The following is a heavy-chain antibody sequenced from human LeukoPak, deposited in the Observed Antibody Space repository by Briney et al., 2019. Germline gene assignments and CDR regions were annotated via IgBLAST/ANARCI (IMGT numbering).Heavy chain of an antibody. V-gene: IGHV3-74*01. Sequence: TGGSLRLSCAAPGFTFSSNWMHWVRQAPGKGLVWVSRINSDGSSTSYADSVKGRFTISRDNAKNTLYLQMNSLRAEDTAVYYCARESSVGAHKAFDYWGQGTLVTVSS. J-gene: IGHJ4*02. CDR2: INSDGSST. CDR3: ARESSVGAHKAFDY. CDR1: GFTFSSNW. D-gene: IGHD1-26*01.